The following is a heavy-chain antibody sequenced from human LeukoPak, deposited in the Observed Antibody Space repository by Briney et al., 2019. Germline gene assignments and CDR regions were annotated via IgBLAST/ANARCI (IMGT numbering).Heavy chain of an antibody. CDR3: ARASYSYGYAVDY. CDR1: GFTFSSYS. V-gene: IGHV3-21*01. J-gene: IGHJ4*02. CDR2: ISSSSSYI. D-gene: IGHD5-18*01. Sequence: GGSLRLSCAASGFTFSSYSMNWVRQAPGKGLEWVSSISSSSSYIYYADSVKGRFTISRDNAKNSLYLQMNSLRAEDTAVYYCARASYSYGYAVDYWGQGTLVTVSS.